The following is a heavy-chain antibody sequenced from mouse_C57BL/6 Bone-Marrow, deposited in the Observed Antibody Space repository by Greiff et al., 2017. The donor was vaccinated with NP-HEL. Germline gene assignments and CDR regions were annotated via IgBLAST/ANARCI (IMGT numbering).Heavy chain of an antibody. V-gene: IGHV1-64*01. CDR2: IHPNSGST. D-gene: IGHD1-1*01. CDR3: ARDYGSSYWYFDV. CDR1: GYTFTSYW. J-gene: IGHJ1*03. Sequence: QVQLQQPGAELVKPGASVKLSCKASGYTFTSYWMHWVKQRPGQGLEWIGMIHPNSGSTNYNEKFKDKATLTVDKSSSTAYMQLSSLTSEDSAVYYCARDYGSSYWYFDVWGTGTTVTVSS.